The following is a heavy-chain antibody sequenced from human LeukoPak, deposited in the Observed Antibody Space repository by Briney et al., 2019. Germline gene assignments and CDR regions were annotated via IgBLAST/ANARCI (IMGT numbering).Heavy chain of an antibody. J-gene: IGHJ4*02. V-gene: IGHV3-30*02. D-gene: IGHD3-10*01. CDR1: GLTFSNYG. Sequence: GGSLRLSCAASGLTFSNYGMHWVRQAPGKGLEWVAFIRYDGSNKYYSVSVKGRFTLSRDNSKNTVYLQMNSLRAEDTAVYYCAVQDRGYWGQGTLVTVSS. CDR2: IRYDGSNK. CDR3: AVQDRGY.